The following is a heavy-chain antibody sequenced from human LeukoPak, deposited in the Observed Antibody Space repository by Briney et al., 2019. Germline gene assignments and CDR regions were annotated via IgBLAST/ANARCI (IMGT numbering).Heavy chain of an antibody. D-gene: IGHD5-24*01. J-gene: IGHJ3*02. V-gene: IGHV1-2*02. Sequence: APVKVSCKASGYTFTGYYMHWVRQAPGQGLEWMGWINPNSGGTNYAQKFQGRVTMTRDTSISTAYMELSRLRSDDTAVYYCARTLMATIGPGDAFDIWGQGTMVTVSS. CDR1: GYTFTGYY. CDR2: INPNSGGT. CDR3: ARTLMATIGPGDAFDI.